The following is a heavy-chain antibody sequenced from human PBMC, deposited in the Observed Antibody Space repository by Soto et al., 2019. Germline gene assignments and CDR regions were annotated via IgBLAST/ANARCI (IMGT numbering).Heavy chain of an antibody. Sequence: QVQLVQSGAEVRQPGASVKFSCEASGYIFTSYDFSWVRQAAGQVLEWMGWMNPDTGHTGYAQRVQGRLTLTRNTSITTAYMELNSMPSDDTAIYYCARVRQTRSTYETPGAPLSQWGQGTLVTVTS. D-gene: IGHD5-18*01. J-gene: IGHJ4*02. CDR3: ARVRQTRSTYETPGAPLSQ. V-gene: IGHV1-8*01. CDR1: GYIFTSYD. CDR2: MNPDTGHT.